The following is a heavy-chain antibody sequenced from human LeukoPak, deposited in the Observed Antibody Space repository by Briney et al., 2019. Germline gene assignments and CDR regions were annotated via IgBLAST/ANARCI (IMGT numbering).Heavy chain of an antibody. J-gene: IGHJ6*02. Sequence: SETLSLTCAVPGGSFSGYLWSWLRHPPGKGLEWVGEINYNGEITNYNPSLKSRVTISVDTSKNQFSLKLTSLTAADTAVYYCTRSGLTGMRKYPRPDYYYYGMDVWGQGTAVTVSS. CDR1: GGSFSGYL. D-gene: IGHD2-2*01. CDR2: INYNGEIT. V-gene: IGHV4-34*01. CDR3: TRSGLTGMRKYPRPDYYYYGMDV.